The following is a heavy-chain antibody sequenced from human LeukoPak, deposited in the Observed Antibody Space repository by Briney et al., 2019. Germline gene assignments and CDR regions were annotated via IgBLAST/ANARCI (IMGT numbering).Heavy chain of an antibody. J-gene: IGHJ5*02. CDR2: IYYSGST. D-gene: IGHD3-10*01. Sequence: SETLSLTCTVSGGSISSSSYYWGWIRQPPGKGLEWIGSIYYSGSTYYNPSLKSRVTISVDTSKNQFSLKLSSVTAADTAVYYCARDLTMVRGVIDWFDHWGQGTLVTVSS. V-gene: IGHV4-39*07. CDR1: GGSISSSSYY. CDR3: ARDLTMVRGVIDWFDH.